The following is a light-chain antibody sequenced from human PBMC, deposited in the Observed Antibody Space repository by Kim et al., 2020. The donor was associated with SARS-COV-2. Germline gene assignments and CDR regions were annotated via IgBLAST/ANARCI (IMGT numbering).Light chain of an antibody. V-gene: IGLV2-14*01. CDR2: DVS. J-gene: IGLJ2*01. CDR1: SSDVGAYNY. CDR3: SSYTSSSTVV. Sequence: QSALTQPASVSGSPGQSITISCTGTSSDVGAYNYVSWYQQHPGKAPKLMIYDVSKRPSGVSNRLSGSKSGNTASLTISGLQAEDEADYYCSSYTSSSTVVFGGGTQLTVL.